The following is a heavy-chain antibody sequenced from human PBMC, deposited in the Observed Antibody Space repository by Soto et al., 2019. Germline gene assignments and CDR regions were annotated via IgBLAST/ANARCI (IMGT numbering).Heavy chain of an antibody. V-gene: IGHV3-74*01. CDR3: ARDGEGF. D-gene: IGHD2-21*01. CDR1: GFTFISNW. CDR2: INTDGSIT. Sequence: EVQLVESGGGLVQPGGSLRLSCAASGFTFISNWMHWVRRVPGRGLVWVSRINTDGSITDYLDSVKGRFTISRDNAKKMLYLQMNDLRVEDTAVYYCARDGEGFWGQGTLVTVSS. J-gene: IGHJ4*02.